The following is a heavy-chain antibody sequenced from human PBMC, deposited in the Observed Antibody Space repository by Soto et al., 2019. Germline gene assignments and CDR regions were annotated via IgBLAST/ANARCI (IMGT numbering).Heavy chain of an antibody. Sequence: EAQVVESGGGLVQPGGSLRLSCEASGFTFSNYWMSWVRQAPGKGLEWVANIKQDGTEKYYVDAVKGRFTISRDNAKNSLYLRMNSLGAEDTAVYYCARGGRSGDYWGQGTLVTVSS. CDR3: ARGGRSGDY. CDR2: IKQDGTEK. CDR1: GFTFSNYW. D-gene: IGHD3-10*01. J-gene: IGHJ4*02. V-gene: IGHV3-7*01.